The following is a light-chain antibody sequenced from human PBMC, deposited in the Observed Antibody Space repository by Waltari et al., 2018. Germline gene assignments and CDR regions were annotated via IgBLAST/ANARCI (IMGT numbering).Light chain of an antibody. CDR2: HAS. Sequence: ETVLTQSPATLSLSPGERATLSCRASQSVSSYLAWYQQKPGQPPRLLIYHASTRATGIPARFSGRGSGTDFTLIITNVEPEDFAVYYCQQRSDWPPLTFGQGTRLEIK. CDR3: QQRSDWPPLT. J-gene: IGKJ5*01. V-gene: IGKV3-11*01. CDR1: QSVSSY.